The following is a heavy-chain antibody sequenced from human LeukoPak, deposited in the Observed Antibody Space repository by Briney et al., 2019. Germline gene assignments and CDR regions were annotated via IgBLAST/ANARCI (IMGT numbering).Heavy chain of an antibody. D-gene: IGHD2-2*01. CDR3: ARQAYCSSTSCYGFDY. CDR1: GGSISSYY. CDR2: IYYSGST. V-gene: IGHV4-59*08. Sequence: SETLSLTCTVSGGSISSYYWSWIRQPPGKGLEWIGYIYYSGSTNYNPSLKSRVTISVDTSKKQLSLKLSSVTAADTAVYYCARQAYCSSTSCYGFDYWGQGILVTVSS. J-gene: IGHJ4*02.